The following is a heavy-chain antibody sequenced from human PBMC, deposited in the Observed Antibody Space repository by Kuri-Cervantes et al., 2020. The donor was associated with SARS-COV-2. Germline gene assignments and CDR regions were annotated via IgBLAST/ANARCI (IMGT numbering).Heavy chain of an antibody. J-gene: IGHJ5*02. CDR1: GFTFSSYA. D-gene: IGHD3-3*01. Sequence: LSLTCAASGFTFSSYAMHWVRQAPGKGLEWVAVISYDGSNKYYADSVKGRFTISRDNSKNSLYLQMNSLRAEDTAVYYCARDFGDLWGQGTLVTASS. CDR3: ARDFGDL. V-gene: IGHV3-30*07. CDR2: ISYDGSNK.